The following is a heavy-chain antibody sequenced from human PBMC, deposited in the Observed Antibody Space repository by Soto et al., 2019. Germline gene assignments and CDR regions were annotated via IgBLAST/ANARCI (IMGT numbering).Heavy chain of an antibody. CDR1: GYTFTSYG. CDR2: ISAYNGNT. J-gene: IGHJ4*02. D-gene: IGHD1-26*01. CDR3: ARVPWVAATVGVYYFDY. Sequence: QVQLVQSGAEVKKPGASVKVSCKASGYTFTSYGISWVRQAPGQGLEWMGWISAYNGNTNYAQKLQGRVTMTTDTSTSTGYMELRSLRSDDTAVYYCARVPWVAATVGVYYFDYWGQGTLVTVSS. V-gene: IGHV1-18*04.